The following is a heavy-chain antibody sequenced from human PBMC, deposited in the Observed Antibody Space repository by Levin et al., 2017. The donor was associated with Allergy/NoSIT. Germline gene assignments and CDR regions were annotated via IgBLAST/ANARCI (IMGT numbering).Heavy chain of an antibody. CDR3: ARDGPFVYSSGWYNAFDI. J-gene: IGHJ3*02. CDR1: GFTFSSYA. D-gene: IGHD6-19*01. CDR2: ISYDGSNK. Sequence: GESLKISCAASGFTFSSYAMHWVRQAPGKGLEWVAVISYDGSNKYYADSVKGRFTISRDNSKNTLYLQMNSLRAEDTAVYYCARDGPFVYSSGWYNAFDIWGQGTMVTVSS. V-gene: IGHV3-30-3*01.